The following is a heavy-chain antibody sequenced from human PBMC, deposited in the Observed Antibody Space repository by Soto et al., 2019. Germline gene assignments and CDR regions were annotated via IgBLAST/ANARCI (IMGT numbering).Heavy chain of an antibody. V-gene: IGHV4-30-4*01. CDR2: IYYSGST. CDR1: GGSISSGDYY. D-gene: IGHD6-13*01. Sequence: SETLSLTCTVSGGSISSGDYYWSWIRQPPGKGLECIGYIYYSGSTYYNPSLKSRVTISVDKSKNQFSLKLSSVTAADTAVYYCARCVEAGDLIDYWGQGTLVTVSS. J-gene: IGHJ4*02. CDR3: ARCVEAGDLIDY.